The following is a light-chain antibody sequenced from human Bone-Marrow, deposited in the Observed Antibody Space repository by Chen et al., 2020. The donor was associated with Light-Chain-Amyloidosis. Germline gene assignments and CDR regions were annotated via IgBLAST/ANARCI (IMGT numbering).Light chain of an antibody. CDR1: QTINTY. V-gene: IGKV1-39*01. J-gene: IGKJ1*01. CDR2: AAS. CDR3: QQNFGSPWT. Sequence: DIQMTQSPSSLSASVGDKVTITCRASQTINTYLNWYQRKPGKAPDLLIFAASTLQSGVPSRFSGSGSGTAFTLTIRSLQPEDFATYYCQQNFGSPWTFGQGTKVEIQ.